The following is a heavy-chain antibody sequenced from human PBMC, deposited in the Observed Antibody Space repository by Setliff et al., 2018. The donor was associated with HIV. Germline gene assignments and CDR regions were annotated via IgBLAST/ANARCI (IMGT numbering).Heavy chain of an antibody. J-gene: IGHJ6*03. V-gene: IGHV4-39*01. CDR3: VNSGYDGDYYYYYMDV. D-gene: IGHD5-12*01. CDR1: GGSVIKDKFY. Sequence: SETLSLTCSVSGGSVIKDKFYWGWIRQAPAKGLEWIGTLYDTGRTYYNPPLKSRVSIFVDTTKNEFSPNLRSVTAADTAVYFCVNSGYDGDYYYYYMDVWGKGTTVTVSS. CDR2: LYDTGRT.